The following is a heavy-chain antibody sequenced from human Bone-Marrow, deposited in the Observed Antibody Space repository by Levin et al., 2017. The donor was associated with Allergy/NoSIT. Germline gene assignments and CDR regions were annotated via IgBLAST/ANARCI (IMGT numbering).Heavy chain of an antibody. D-gene: IGHD6-19*01. V-gene: IGHV3-30-3*01. CDR1: GFTFSSYA. CDR2: ISYDGSNK. J-gene: IGHJ4*02. CDR3: ARGASGYSSGWYLYYFDY. Sequence: GGSLRLSCAASGFTFSSYAMHWVRQAPGKGLEWVAVISYDGSNKYYADSVKGRFTISRDNSKNTLYLQMNSLRAEDTAVYYCARGASGYSSGWYLYYFDYWGQGTLVTVSS.